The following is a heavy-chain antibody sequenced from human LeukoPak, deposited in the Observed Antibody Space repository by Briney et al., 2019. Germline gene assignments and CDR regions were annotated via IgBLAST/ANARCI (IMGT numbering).Heavy chain of an antibody. CDR1: GGSISSYY. CDR3: ARDQYYYGSGSYGLDY. J-gene: IGHJ4*02. Sequence: SETLSLTCTVSGGSISSYYWSWIRQPAGKGLEWIGRIYTSGSTNYNPSLKSRVTMSVDTSKNQFSLKLSSVTAADTAVYYCARDQYYYGSGSYGLDYWGQGTLVTVSS. CDR2: IYTSGST. V-gene: IGHV4-4*07. D-gene: IGHD3-10*01.